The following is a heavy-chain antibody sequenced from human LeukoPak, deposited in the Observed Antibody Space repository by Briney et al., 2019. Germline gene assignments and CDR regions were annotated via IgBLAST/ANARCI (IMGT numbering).Heavy chain of an antibody. J-gene: IGHJ4*02. CDR3: ARVYGSGSYYDY. V-gene: IGHV4-30-4*01. CDR1: GGSISSGDYY. Sequence: SETLSLTCTVSGGSISSGDYYWSWIRHPPGKGLEWIGYIYYSGSTYYNPSLKSRVTITVDTSKNQFSLKLSSVTAADTAVYYCARVYGSGSYYDYWGQGTLVTVSS. CDR2: IYYSGST. D-gene: IGHD3-10*01.